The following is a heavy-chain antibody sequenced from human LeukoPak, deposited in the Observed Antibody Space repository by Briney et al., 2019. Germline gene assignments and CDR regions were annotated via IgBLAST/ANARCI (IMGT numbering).Heavy chain of an antibody. D-gene: IGHD5-12*01. CDR1: GGTFSSYA. Sequence: VASVKVSCKASGGTFSSYAISWVRQAPGQGLEWMGGIIPIFGTANYAQKFQGRVTITADESTSTAYMELSSLRSEDTAVYYCAREGSGYDLSLFDYWGQGTLVTVSS. CDR2: IIPIFGTA. J-gene: IGHJ4*02. V-gene: IGHV1-69*13. CDR3: AREGSGYDLSLFDY.